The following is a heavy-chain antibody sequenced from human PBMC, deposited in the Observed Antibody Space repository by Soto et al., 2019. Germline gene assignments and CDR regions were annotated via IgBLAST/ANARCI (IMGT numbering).Heavy chain of an antibody. CDR1: GGSISSSSYY. J-gene: IGHJ3*02. Sequence: PSETLSLTCTVSGGSISSSSYYWGWIRQPPGKGLEWIGSIYYSGSTYYNPSLKSRVTIPVYTSKNQFSLKLSSVTAADTAVYYWARGGWGSYSNALVIGGQGKRVP. D-gene: IGHD3-10*01. CDR2: IYYSGST. CDR3: ARGGWGSYSNALVI. V-gene: IGHV4-39*01.